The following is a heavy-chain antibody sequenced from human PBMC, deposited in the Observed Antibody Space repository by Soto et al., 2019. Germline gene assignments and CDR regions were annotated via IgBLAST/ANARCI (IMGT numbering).Heavy chain of an antibody. CDR2: ISAGSEGA. V-gene: IGHV3-23*01. Sequence: EVQLLESGGGLVQPGGALRLSCAASGFTFSSHAMSWVRQAPGKGLEWISSISAGSEGAYYADSVKGRFTISRDNSNNTLYLQMNSLRAVATGVYYCARDLWWYLHWGQGTLVTVSS. J-gene: IGHJ4*02. CDR3: ARDLWWYLH. D-gene: IGHD2-15*01. CDR1: GFTFSSHA.